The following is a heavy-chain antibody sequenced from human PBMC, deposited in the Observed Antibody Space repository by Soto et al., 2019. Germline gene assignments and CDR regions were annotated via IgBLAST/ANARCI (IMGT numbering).Heavy chain of an antibody. CDR1: GGSISSGDYY. D-gene: IGHD5-12*01. Sequence: PSETLSLTCTVSGGSISSGDYYMSWVRQAPGKGLEWVSVIYSDGSTYYADSVKGRFTISRDNSKNTLYLQMNSLRAEDTAVYYCANQRGGYDRDFDYWGQGTLVTVSS. J-gene: IGHJ4*02. CDR3: ANQRGGYDRDFDY. V-gene: IGHV3-66*01. CDR2: IYSDGST.